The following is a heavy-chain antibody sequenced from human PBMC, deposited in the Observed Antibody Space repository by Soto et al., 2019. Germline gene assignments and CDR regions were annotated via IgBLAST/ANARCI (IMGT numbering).Heavy chain of an antibody. CDR1: GYTFTSYG. V-gene: IGHV1-18*01. D-gene: IGHD1-1*01. J-gene: IGHJ4*02. CDR3: ARGRYGDY. Sequence: QVHLVQSGAEVKKPGATVKVSCKASGYTFTSYGITWVRQAPGQGLEWMGWISAHNGNTDYAQKFQGRVIVTRDTSTSTAYMERRSLRSDVTAVYYCARGRYGDYWGQGALVTVSS. CDR2: ISAHNGNT.